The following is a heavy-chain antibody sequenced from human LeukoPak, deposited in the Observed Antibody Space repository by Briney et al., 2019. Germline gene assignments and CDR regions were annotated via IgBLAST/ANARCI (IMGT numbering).Heavy chain of an antibody. J-gene: IGHJ5*02. Sequence: SETLSLTCTVSGGSISSGDYYWSWIRQPPGKGLEWIGYIYHSGSTYYNPSLKSRVTISVDRSKNQFSLKLSSVTAADTAVYYCARVFGELFSNWFDPWGQGTLVTVSS. V-gene: IGHV4-30-2*01. D-gene: IGHD3-10*02. CDR2: IYHSGST. CDR3: ARVFGELFSNWFDP. CDR1: GGSISSGDYY.